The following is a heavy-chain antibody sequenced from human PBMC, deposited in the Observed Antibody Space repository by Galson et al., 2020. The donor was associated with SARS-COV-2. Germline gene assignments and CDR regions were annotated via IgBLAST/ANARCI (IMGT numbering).Heavy chain of an antibody. CDR3: ARAIAARPIDY. CDR1: GFTFSSYA. Sequence: GGSLRLSCAASGFTFSSYAMHWVRQAPGKGLEWVAVISYDGSNKYYADSVKGRFTISRDNSKNTRYLQMNSLRAEDTAVYYCARAIAARPIDYWGQGTLVTVSS. D-gene: IGHD6-6*01. J-gene: IGHJ4*02. V-gene: IGHV3-30*04. CDR2: ISYDGSNK.